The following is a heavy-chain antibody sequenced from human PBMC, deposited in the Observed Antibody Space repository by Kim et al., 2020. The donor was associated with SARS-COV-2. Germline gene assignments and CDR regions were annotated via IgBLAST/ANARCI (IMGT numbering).Heavy chain of an antibody. CDR3: ARVLGYPSLYYFDY. V-gene: IGHV4-59*01. Sequence: PSLKSRFTRSVDPSKNQFSLKLSSVTAADTAVYYCARVLGYPSLYYFDYWGQGTLVTVSS. J-gene: IGHJ4*02. D-gene: IGHD2-15*01.